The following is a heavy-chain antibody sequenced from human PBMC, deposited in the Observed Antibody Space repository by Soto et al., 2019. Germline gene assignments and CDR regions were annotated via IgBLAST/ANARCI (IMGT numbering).Heavy chain of an antibody. J-gene: IGHJ4*02. V-gene: IGHV3-30*18. CDR3: AKASPYYYDSSGYYPSAFLDY. D-gene: IGHD3-22*01. CDR1: GFTFSSYG. CDR2: ISYDGSNK. Sequence: GGSLRLSCAASGFTFSSYGMHWVRQAPGKGLEWVAVISYDGSNKYYADSVKGRFTISRDNSKNTLYLQMNSLRAEDTAVYYCAKASPYYYDSSGYYPSAFLDYWGQGTLVTSPQ.